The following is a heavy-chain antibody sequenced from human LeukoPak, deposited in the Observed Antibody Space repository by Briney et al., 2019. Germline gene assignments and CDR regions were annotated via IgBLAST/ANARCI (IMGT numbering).Heavy chain of an antibody. J-gene: IGHJ4*02. D-gene: IGHD3-10*01. V-gene: IGHV3-48*03. CDR2: ISSSGSTI. CDR3: ARLDYYGSGSYFDY. Sequence: GGSLRLSCAASGFTFSSYEMNWVRQAPGKGLEWVSYISSSGSTIYYADSVKGRFTISGDNARNSLYLQMNSLRAEDTAVYYCARLDYYGSGSYFDYWGQGTLVTVSS. CDR1: GFTFSSYE.